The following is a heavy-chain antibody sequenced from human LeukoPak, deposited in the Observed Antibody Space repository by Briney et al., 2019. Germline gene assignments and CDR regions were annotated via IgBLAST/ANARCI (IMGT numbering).Heavy chain of an antibody. V-gene: IGHV3-21*01. Sequence: GGSLRLSCAASGFTFSSYSMNWVRQAPGKGLEWVSSISSSSSYIYYADSVKGRFTTSRDNAKNSLYLQMNSLRAEDTAVYYCARDSSSWYGDAFDIWGQGTMVTVSS. CDR3: ARDSSSWYGDAFDI. D-gene: IGHD6-13*01. CDR1: GFTFSSYS. CDR2: ISSSSSYI. J-gene: IGHJ3*02.